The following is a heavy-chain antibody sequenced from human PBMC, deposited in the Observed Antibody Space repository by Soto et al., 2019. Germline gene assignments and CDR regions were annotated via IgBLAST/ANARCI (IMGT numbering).Heavy chain of an antibody. D-gene: IGHD1-26*01. J-gene: IGHJ6*02. CDR1: GFTFSSYG. CDR2: IWYDGSNK. Sequence: GGSLRLSCAASGFTFSSYGMHWVRQAPGKGLEWVAVIWYDGSNKYYADSVKGRFTISRDNSKNTLYLQMNSLRAEDTAVYYFARVSRGVGATHYYYGMDVWGQGTTVTVSS. V-gene: IGHV3-33*01. CDR3: ARVSRGVGATHYYYGMDV.